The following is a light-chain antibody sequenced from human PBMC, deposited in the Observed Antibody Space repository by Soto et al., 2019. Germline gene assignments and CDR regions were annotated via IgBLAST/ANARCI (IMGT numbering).Light chain of an antibody. J-gene: IGKJ4*01. CDR3: QQYGNSPPT. CDR1: QSITSSY. Sequence: EIVLKQSPGTLSLCPGERATLSCRASQSITSSYLAWYQQKPGQAPRLLMYGASTRAPGIPDRLSGSGSGTDFTLTISRLEPEDSAVYYCQQYGNSPPTFGGGTKVDIK. CDR2: GAS. V-gene: IGKV3-20*01.